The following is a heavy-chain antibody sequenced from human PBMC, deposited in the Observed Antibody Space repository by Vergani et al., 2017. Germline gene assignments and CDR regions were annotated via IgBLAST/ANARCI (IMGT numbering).Heavy chain of an antibody. CDR2: ISGSGGNT. D-gene: IGHD3-22*01. V-gene: IGHV3-23*01. Sequence: EVQLLESGGNLIQPGGSLRLSCGASGFTFSSYAMTWVRLAPGKGLQWVSAISGSGGNTFYTDSVKGRFTISRDNSKNTLYLQMNSLRAEDTAVYYCARALPYYYDSSGYYFFDYWGQGTLVTVSS. J-gene: IGHJ4*02. CDR1: GFTFSSYA. CDR3: ARALPYYYDSSGYYFFDY.